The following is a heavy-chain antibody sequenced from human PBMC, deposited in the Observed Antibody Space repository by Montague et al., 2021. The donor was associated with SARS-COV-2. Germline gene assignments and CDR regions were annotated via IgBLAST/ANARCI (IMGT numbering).Heavy chain of an antibody. V-gene: IGHV4-59*01. CDR3: AREGMVRGSYYYYGMDV. CDR1: GGSISSYY. Sequence: SETLSLTCTVSGGSISSYYWSWIRQPPGKGLEGIGYIYYSGSTNYNPSLKSRVTISVDTSKNQFSLKLSSVTAADTAVYYCAREGMVRGSYYYYGMDVWGQGTTVTVSS. D-gene: IGHD3-10*01. CDR2: IYYSGST. J-gene: IGHJ6*02.